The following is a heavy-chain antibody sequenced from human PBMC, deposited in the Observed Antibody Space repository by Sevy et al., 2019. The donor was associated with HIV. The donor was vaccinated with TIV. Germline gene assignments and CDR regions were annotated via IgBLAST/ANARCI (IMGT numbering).Heavy chain of an antibody. Sequence: AAVKVSCKVYGHTLNRLGMHWVRQAPRRGLERRGSFDPEDGETFQAQKFQGRVTMTDDTSTDTAYMELSSLRSEDTAVYYCAAAKDYYENSGSPFDYWGQGTLVTVSS. J-gene: IGHJ4*02. D-gene: IGHD3-22*01. CDR2: FDPEDGET. V-gene: IGHV1-24*01. CDR1: GHTLNRLG. CDR3: AAAKDYYENSGSPFDY.